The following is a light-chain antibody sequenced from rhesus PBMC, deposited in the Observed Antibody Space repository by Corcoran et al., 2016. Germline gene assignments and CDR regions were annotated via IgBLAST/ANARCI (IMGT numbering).Light chain of an antibody. CDR3: QIWDSTTDHYI. V-gene: IGLV3-36*02. CDR1: NIGRKN. J-gene: IGLJ1*01. CDR2: YDD. Sequence: SYDLTQPRSVSESPGQTASISCGADNIGRKNVHWYQQKPARAPVLVIFYDDARPSGIPERFSGSNSGSTATLTISGVEAGDEADYYCQIWDSTTDHYIFGGGTRLTVL.